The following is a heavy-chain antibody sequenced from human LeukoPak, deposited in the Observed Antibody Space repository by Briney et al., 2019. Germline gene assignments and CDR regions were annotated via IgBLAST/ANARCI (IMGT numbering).Heavy chain of an antibody. CDR1: GFTFSSHG. Sequence: GGSLRLSCAASGFTFSSHGMHWVRQAPGKGLEWVAFIRYDGSNKYYADSVKGRFTISRDNSKNTLYLQMNSLRAEDTAVYYCAKDPYYYGSGRLFDYWGQGTLVTVSS. V-gene: IGHV3-30*02. D-gene: IGHD3-10*01. CDR2: IRYDGSNK. CDR3: AKDPYYYGSGRLFDY. J-gene: IGHJ4*02.